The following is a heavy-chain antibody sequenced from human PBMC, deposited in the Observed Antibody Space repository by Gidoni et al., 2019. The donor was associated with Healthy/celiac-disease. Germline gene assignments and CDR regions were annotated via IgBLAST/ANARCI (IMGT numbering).Heavy chain of an antibody. J-gene: IGHJ4*02. CDR3: ARDRGVVTAMGGGFDY. V-gene: IGHV4-4*02. CDR2: IYHSGRT. D-gene: IGHD2-21*02. CDR1: GGSISSSNW. Sequence: QVQLQESGPGLVKPSGTLSLTCAVSGGSISSSNWWSWVRQPPGKGLEWIGEIYHSGRTNYNPSLKSRVTISVDKPKNQFSLKLSSVTAADTAVYYCARDRGVVTAMGGGFDYWGQGTLVTVSS.